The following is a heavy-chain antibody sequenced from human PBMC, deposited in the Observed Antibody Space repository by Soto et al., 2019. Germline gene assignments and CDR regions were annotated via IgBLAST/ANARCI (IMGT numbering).Heavy chain of an antibody. CDR1: GFAFSSSG. J-gene: IGHJ4*02. Sequence: PGGSLRLSCAATGFAFSSSGMHWFRQAPGKGLELVAVIWSDENNKYYADSVKGRFTISRDNSKNTLYLQMNSLRAEDTAVYYCARDLGGSPFDYWGRGTLVTVSS. CDR3: ARDLGGSPFDY. CDR2: IWSDENNK. V-gene: IGHV3-33*01. D-gene: IGHD6-19*01.